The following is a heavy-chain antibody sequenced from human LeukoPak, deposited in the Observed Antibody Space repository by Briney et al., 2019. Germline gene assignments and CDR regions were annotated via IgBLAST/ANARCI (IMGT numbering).Heavy chain of an antibody. Sequence: SETLSLTCTVSGASINSHYWSWIRQPAGKGLEWIGRIYISGSTNYNSSLQSRVIMSVDTSKNQFSLKLSSVTAADTAVYYCARALNPLPGTYYFDYWGQGTLVTVSS. D-gene: IGHD2-15*01. V-gene: IGHV4-4*07. CDR3: ARALNPLPGTYYFDY. CDR2: IYISGST. J-gene: IGHJ4*02. CDR1: GASINSHY.